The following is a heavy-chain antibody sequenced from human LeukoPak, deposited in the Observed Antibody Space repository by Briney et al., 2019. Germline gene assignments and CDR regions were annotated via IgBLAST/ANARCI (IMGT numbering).Heavy chain of an antibody. J-gene: IGHJ4*02. CDR2: IIPVFGTP. V-gene: IGHV1-69*13. Sequence: ASVKVSCKASGGTFSSYATSWVRQAPGQGLEWMGGIIPVFGTPKYAQKFRGRVTITADESTSTAYMELTSLRSEDTAVYYCARGPPGKAVASGLDFWGQGTLVTVSA. CDR3: ARGPPGKAVASGLDF. CDR1: GGTFSSYA. D-gene: IGHD6-19*01.